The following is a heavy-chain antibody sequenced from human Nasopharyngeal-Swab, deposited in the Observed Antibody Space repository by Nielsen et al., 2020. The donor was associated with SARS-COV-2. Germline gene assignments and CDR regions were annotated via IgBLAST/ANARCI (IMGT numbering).Heavy chain of an antibody. Sequence: GSLRLSCSVSGGSISSRSYYWVWIRQAPGKGLEWIGSIYSSGDTYYNPPLKSRVTISLDTSKNQFSLKVNAVTAADTAIYYCAGRGYSYGYDLWGQGTLVTVSS. J-gene: IGHJ5*02. V-gene: IGHV4-39*07. CDR2: IYSSGDT. CDR1: GGSISSRSYY. CDR3: AGRGYSYGYDL. D-gene: IGHD5-18*01.